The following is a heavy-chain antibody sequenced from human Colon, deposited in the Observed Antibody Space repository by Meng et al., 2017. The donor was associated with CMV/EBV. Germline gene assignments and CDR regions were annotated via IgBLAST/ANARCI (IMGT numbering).Heavy chain of an antibody. J-gene: IGHJ6*02. D-gene: IGHD6-19*01. CDR3: ARVAGDPLYYYYGMDV. CDR1: RFTFSPYA. V-gene: IGHV3-48*03. CDR2: ISASGSTI. Sequence: GESLKISCTASRFTFSPYAMTWVRQAPGKGLEWVSVISASGSTIHYADSVKGRFTISRDNAKNSLYLQMNSLRAEDTAVYYCARVAGDPLYYYYGMDVWGQGTTVTVSS.